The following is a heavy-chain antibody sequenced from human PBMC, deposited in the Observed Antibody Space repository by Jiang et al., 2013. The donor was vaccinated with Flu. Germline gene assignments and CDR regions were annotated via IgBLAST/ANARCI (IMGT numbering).Heavy chain of an antibody. CDR3: ARKVGITIFWGKTGYFDY. CDR2: INYSGST. Sequence: GPGLVKPSETLSLTCTVSGGSISSSNYYWGWIRQPPGKGLEWIGSINYSGSTYYNLSLKSRVTISVDTSKNQFSLKLSSVTAADTAVYYCARKVGITIFWGKTGYFDYWGQGTLVTVSS. J-gene: IGHJ4*02. D-gene: IGHD3-3*01. V-gene: IGHV4-39*01. CDR1: GGSISSSNYY.